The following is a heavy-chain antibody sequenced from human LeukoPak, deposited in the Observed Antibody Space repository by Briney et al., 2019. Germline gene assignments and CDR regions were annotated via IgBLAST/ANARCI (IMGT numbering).Heavy chain of an antibody. CDR2: IYYSRST. Sequence: SQTLSLTCTVSGGSISSGGYYWSWIRQHPGTGLEWIGYIYYSRSTYYNPSLKSRVTISVDTSKTQFSLKLSSVTAADTAVYYCARDDPTANYFDYWGQGTLVTVSS. J-gene: IGHJ4*02. CDR1: GGSISSGGYY. CDR3: ARDDPTANYFDY. V-gene: IGHV4-31*03. D-gene: IGHD1-26*01.